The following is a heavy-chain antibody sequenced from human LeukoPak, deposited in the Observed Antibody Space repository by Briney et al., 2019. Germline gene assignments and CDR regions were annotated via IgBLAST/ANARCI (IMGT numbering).Heavy chain of an antibody. CDR1: GFTFSSYS. CDR3: ASFGYYGDLYYFDY. Sequence: GGSLRLSCAASGFTFSSYSMNWVRQAPGKGLEWASSISSSSSYIYYADSVKGRFTISRDNAKNSLYLQMNSLRAEDTAVYYCASFGYYGDLYYFDYWGQGTLVTVSS. CDR2: ISSSSSYI. V-gene: IGHV3-21*01. D-gene: IGHD4-17*01. J-gene: IGHJ4*02.